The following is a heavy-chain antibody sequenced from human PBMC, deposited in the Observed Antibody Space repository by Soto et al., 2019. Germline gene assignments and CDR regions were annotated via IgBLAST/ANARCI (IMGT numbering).Heavy chain of an antibody. D-gene: IGHD3-10*01. CDR2: IYPGDSGP. V-gene: IGHV5-51*01. J-gene: IGHJ4*02. CDR3: ARHACYGSASFLTN. CDR1: GYSFPNFW. Sequence: GESLKISCRGSGYSFPNFWIAWVRQMPVKGLDCMGVIYPGDSGPRYSPSFEGQVSISVDKSINTAYLQWSSLKASDTAIYYCARHACYGSASFLTNWGQGTLVTVSS.